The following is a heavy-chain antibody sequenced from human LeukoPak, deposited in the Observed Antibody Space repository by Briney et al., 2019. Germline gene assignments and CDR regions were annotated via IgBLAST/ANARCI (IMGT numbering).Heavy chain of an antibody. V-gene: IGHV1-2*06. CDR3: ARMHYYYDRSYYTLDY. CDR1: GYTFTTYY. CDR2: INPNSGGT. J-gene: IGHJ4*02. D-gene: IGHD3-22*01. Sequence: ASVRASCKASGYTFTTYYINWVRQAPGQGLEWMGRINPNSGGTIYAQKFQGRGTMTTDRSITTAYMELSSLRSDDTAFYYCARMHYYYDRSYYTLDYGGQGTLVTVSA.